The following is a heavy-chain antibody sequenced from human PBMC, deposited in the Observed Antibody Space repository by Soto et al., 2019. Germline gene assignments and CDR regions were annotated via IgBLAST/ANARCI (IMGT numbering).Heavy chain of an antibody. CDR1: GFTVSSNF. CDR3: ASRRNPFGAYDY. CDR2: IYSGGST. J-gene: IGHJ4*02. D-gene: IGHD2-21*01. V-gene: IGHV3-66*01. Sequence: EVQLVVSGGGLVQPGGSLGLSCAASGFTVSSNFMSWVRLAPGKGLEWVSIIYSGGSTYYADSVKGRFTISRDNSKNTRYLQMNRLRADATAVYYCASRRNPFGAYDYWGQGTLVTVSS.